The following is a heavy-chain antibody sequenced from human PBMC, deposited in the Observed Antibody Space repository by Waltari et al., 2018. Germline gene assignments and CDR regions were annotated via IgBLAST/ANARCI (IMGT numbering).Heavy chain of an antibody. CDR1: GGSISSGGYS. CDR3: ASRRYCSSTSCYHRDAFDI. J-gene: IGHJ3*02. D-gene: IGHD2-2*01. CDR2: INHSGST. V-gene: IGHV4-30-2*01. Sequence: QLQLQESGSGLVKPSQTLSLTCAVSGGSISSGGYSWSWIRQPPGKGLEWIGYINHSGSTYYNPSLKSRVTISVDRSKNQFSLKLSSVTAADTAVYYCASRRYCSSTSCYHRDAFDIWGQGTMVTVSS.